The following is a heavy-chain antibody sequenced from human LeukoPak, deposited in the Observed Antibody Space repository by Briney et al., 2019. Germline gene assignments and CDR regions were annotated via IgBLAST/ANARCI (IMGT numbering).Heavy chain of an antibody. CDR1: GGSISSGGYY. CDR2: IYYSGST. D-gene: IGHD3-16*02. CDR3: AREATFGGVIFFDY. V-gene: IGHV4-31*03. J-gene: IGHJ4*02. Sequence: SETLSLTCTVSGGSISSGGYYWSWIRQHPGKGLEWIGYIYYSGSTYYNPSLKSRVTISVDTSKNQFSLKLSSVTAADTAVYYCAREATFGGVIFFDYWGQGTLATVSS.